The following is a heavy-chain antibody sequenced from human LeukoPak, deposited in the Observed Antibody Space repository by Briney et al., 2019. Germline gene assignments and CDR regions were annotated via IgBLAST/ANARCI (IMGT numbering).Heavy chain of an antibody. D-gene: IGHD1-26*01. CDR3: ASSIVGATTAITLFDY. J-gene: IGHJ4*02. CDR2: IYYSGST. V-gene: IGHV4-30-4*08. CDR1: GGSISSGDYY. Sequence: SETLSLTCTVSGGSISSGDYYWSWIRQPPGKGLEWIGYIYYSGSTYYNPSLKSRVTISVDTSKNQFSLKLSSATAADTAVYYCASSIVGATTAITLFDYWGQGTLVTVSS.